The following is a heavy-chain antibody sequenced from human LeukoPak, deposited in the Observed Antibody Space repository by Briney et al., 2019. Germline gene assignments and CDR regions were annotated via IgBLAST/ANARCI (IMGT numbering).Heavy chain of an antibody. J-gene: IGHJ4*02. D-gene: IGHD2-2*01. Sequence: PSETLSLTCAVYGGSFSGYYWSWIRQPPGKGLEWIGEINHSGSTNYNPSLKSRVTISVDTSKNQFSLKLSSVTAADTAVYYCARLRRNCSSTSCSKRVFDYSGRGTLATVSS. CDR1: GGSFSGYY. V-gene: IGHV4-34*01. CDR2: INHSGST. CDR3: ARLRRNCSSTSCSKRVFDY.